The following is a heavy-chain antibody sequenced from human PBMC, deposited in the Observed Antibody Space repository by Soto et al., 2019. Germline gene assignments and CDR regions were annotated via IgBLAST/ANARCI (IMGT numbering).Heavy chain of an antibody. CDR3: ASVALVTLFGVGLTGFEC. CDR1: GYTFTSYG. J-gene: IGHJ3*01. Sequence: GGSVKVSCKASGYTFTSYGSSWVRQGPGQGLEWMGWISAYNGNTNYAQKLQGRVTMTTDTSTSTAYMELRSLRSDDKAVYYCASVALVTLFGVGLTGFECWGQGTTVIVSS. V-gene: IGHV1-18*04. D-gene: IGHD3-3*01. CDR2: ISAYNGNT.